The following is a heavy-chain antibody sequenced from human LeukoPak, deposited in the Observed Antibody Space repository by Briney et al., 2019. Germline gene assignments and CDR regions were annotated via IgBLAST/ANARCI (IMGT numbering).Heavy chain of an antibody. CDR1: GGSISSGGYY. CDR2: IYYSGST. J-gene: IGHJ6*02. CDR3: ARDSWGPYYYYGMGV. D-gene: IGHD7-27*01. Sequence: PSQTLSLTCTVSGGSISSGGYYWSWIRQHPGKGLEWIGYIYYSGSTYYNPSLKSRVTISVDTSKNQFSLKLSSVTAADTAVYYCARDSWGPYYYYGMGVWGQGTTVTVSS. V-gene: IGHV4-31*03.